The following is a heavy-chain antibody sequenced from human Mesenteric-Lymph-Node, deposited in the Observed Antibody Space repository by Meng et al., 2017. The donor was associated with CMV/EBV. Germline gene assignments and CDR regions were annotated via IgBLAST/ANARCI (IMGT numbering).Heavy chain of an antibody. CDR2: IHSNSGAT. CDR3: ARDGSPVGKNWFDP. J-gene: IGHJ5*02. Sequence: KTSGYPFTAYNIHWVRQAPGQGLEWMGWIHSNSGATDYAPSFQGRVTITVDTSISTGYMELSGLRSDDTAVYYCARDGSPVGKNWFDPWGQGTLVTVSS. CDR1: GYPFTAYN. D-gene: IGHD1-1*01. V-gene: IGHV1-2*02.